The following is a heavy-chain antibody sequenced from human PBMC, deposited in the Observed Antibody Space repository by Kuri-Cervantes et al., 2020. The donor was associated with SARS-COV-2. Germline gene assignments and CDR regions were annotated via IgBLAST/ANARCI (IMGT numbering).Heavy chain of an antibody. CDR1: GFTFSSYS. V-gene: IGHV3-48*01. CDR2: ISSSSSTI. J-gene: IGHJ3*02. D-gene: IGHD6-6*01. CDR3: AREGSSSYDAFDI. Sequence: GESLKISCAASGFTFSSYSMNWVRQAPGKGLEWVSYISSSSSTIYYADSVKGRFTISRDNAKNSLYLQMNSLRAEDTAVYYCAREGSSSYDAFDIWGQGTMVTVSS.